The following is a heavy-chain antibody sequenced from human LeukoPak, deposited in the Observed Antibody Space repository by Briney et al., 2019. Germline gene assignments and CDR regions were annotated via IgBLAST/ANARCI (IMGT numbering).Heavy chain of an antibody. J-gene: IGHJ4*02. CDR2: ISGSGGST. CDR1: GSTFSTCA. CDR3: AKAHCSPTSCSRIDY. D-gene: IGHD2-2*01. Sequence: GGSLRLSCAASGSTFSTCAMGGVRPAPGKGLGGVSAISGSGGSTFYADAVKGRFTISRDNSKNTVYLQMSGLRAEDTALYYCAKAHCSPTSCSRIDYWGQGTLVTVSS. V-gene: IGHV3-23*01.